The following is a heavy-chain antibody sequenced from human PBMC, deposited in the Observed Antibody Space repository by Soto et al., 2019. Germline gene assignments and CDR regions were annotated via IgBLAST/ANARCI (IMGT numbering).Heavy chain of an antibody. Sequence: SVKVSGRASGYAFTSYGISWVREAPGQGLEWMGWISAYNGNTNYAQKLQGRVTMTTDTSTSTAYMELRSLRSDDTAVYYCARDGGFSSLYYYGMDVWGQGTTVTVSS. J-gene: IGHJ6*02. CDR3: ARDGGFSSLYYYGMDV. CDR2: ISAYNGNT. CDR1: GYAFTSYG. V-gene: IGHV1-18*04. D-gene: IGHD3-16*01.